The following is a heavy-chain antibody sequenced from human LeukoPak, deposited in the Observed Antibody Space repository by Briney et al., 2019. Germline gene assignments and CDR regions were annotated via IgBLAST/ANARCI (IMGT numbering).Heavy chain of an antibody. D-gene: IGHD1-14*01. J-gene: IGHJ4*02. CDR1: GGSTTSNY. V-gene: IGHV4-59*01. CDR3: AILPTV. Sequence: KLRETLSLTCTVSGGSTTSNYWSWVRQPPGKRLEFIGYIYNSLNDYNPSLKSRVIISSDPSKNQFSLRLSSMTAADTAVYYCAILPTVWGKGTLVTVSS. CDR2: IYNSLN.